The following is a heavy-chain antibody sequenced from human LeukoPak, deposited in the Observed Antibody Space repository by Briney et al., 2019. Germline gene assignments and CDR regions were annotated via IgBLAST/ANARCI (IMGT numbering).Heavy chain of an antibody. V-gene: IGHV3-30*02. Sequence: PGGSLRLSCAASGFTFSNYGMHWVRQAPGKGLEWVAFIRSDGSIKYYTESLKGRFTISRDNSKNMVYLQMNSLRADDTAVYYCARTREQWQVLDYWGQGTLVTVSS. CDR3: ARTREQWQVLDY. D-gene: IGHD6-19*01. CDR2: IRSDGSIK. CDR1: GFTFSNYG. J-gene: IGHJ4*02.